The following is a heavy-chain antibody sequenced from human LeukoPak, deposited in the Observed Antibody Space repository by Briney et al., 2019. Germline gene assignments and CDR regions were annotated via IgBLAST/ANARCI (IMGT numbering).Heavy chain of an antibody. J-gene: IGHJ4*02. CDR3: ARDRSVTYYDFWSGYLDHYFDY. Sequence: PGGSLRLSCEASGFSVSSNDMSWVRQAPGKGLEWVANIKQDGSEKYYVDSVKGRFTISRDNAKNSLYLQMNSLRAEDTAVYYCARDRSVTYYDFWSGYLDHYFDYWGQGTLVTVSS. V-gene: IGHV3-7*01. D-gene: IGHD3-3*01. CDR1: GFSVSSND. CDR2: IKQDGSEK.